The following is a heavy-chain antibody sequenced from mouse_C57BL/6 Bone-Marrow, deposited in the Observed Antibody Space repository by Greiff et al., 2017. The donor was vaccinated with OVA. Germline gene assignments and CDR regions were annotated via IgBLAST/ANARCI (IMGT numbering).Heavy chain of an antibody. D-gene: IGHD1-2*01. J-gene: IGHJ1*03. Sequence: QVQLQQPGTELVNPGASVKLSCKASGYTFTSYWMHWVKQRPGQGLEWIGNINPSNGGTNYNEKFKSKATLTVDKSSSTAYMQLSSLTSEDSAVYYCARPLLRHWYFDVWGTGTTVTVSS. CDR3: ARPLLRHWYFDV. CDR2: INPSNGGT. CDR1: GYTFTSYW. V-gene: IGHV1-53*01.